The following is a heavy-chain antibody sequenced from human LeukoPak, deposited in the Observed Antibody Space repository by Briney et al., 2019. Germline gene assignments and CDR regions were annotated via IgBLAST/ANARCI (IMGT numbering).Heavy chain of an antibody. D-gene: IGHD4-23*01. Sequence: ASVKVSCKASGYTLTGYYMHWVRQAPGPGLEWMGWINPNSGDTNYAQKFQGRVTLTRDTSISTAYMELSGLRSDDTAVYYCARDGGLDYWGQGTLVTVSS. V-gene: IGHV1-2*02. CDR1: GYTLTGYY. CDR2: INPNSGDT. CDR3: ARDGGLDY. J-gene: IGHJ4*02.